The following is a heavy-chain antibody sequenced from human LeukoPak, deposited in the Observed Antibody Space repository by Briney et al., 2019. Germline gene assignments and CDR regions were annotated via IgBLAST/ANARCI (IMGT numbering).Heavy chain of an antibody. V-gene: IGHV3-48*01. J-gene: IGHJ4*02. CDR2: ISSGSRTI. CDR3: ARESITGDRDFDY. Sequence: GGSLRLSCAASGFSFSSYSMNWVRQAPGRGLEWISYISSGSRTIFYADSVKGRLTISRDNAKNSLYLLMNSLRADDTAVYYCARESITGDRDFDYWGQGTLITVSS. D-gene: IGHD7-27*01. CDR1: GFSFSSYS.